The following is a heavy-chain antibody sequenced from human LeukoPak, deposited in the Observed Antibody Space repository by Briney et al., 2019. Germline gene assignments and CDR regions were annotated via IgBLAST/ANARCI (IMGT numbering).Heavy chain of an antibody. CDR2: IIPILGIA. CDR3: ARVFNDFWSGYYYDY. V-gene: IGHV1-69*04. Sequence: GASVKVSCKASGGTFSSYAISWVRQAPGQGLEWMGRIIPILGIANYAQKFQGRVTITADKSTSTAYMELSSLRSEDTAVYYCARVFNDFWSGYYYDYWGQGTLVTVSS. J-gene: IGHJ4*02. D-gene: IGHD3-3*01. CDR1: GGTFSSYA.